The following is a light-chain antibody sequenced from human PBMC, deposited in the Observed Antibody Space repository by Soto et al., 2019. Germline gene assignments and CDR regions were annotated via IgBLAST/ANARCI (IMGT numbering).Light chain of an antibody. CDR2: DAS. Sequence: EIVLTQSPATLSLSPGERATLSCRASQSVSSYLAWYQQKPGQAPRLLIYDASNRATGIPARFSGSVSGTDFTLAISSIEPEDFAVYYCQQRSNWPPAITFGKGTRLEIK. J-gene: IGKJ5*01. CDR1: QSVSSY. V-gene: IGKV3-11*01. CDR3: QQRSNWPPAIT.